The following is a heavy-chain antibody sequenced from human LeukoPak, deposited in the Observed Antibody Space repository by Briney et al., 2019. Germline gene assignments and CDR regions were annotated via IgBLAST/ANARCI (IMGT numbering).Heavy chain of an antibody. CDR3: AKEGRYCSSTSCFAYYYYYMDV. CDR1: GFTFSSYA. D-gene: IGHD2-2*01. V-gene: IGHV3-23*01. Sequence: PGGSLRLSCAASGFTFSSYAMSWVRQAPGKGLEWVAPISGSGGSTYYADSVKGRFTISRDNSKNTLYLQMNSLRAEDTAVYYCAKEGRYCSSTSCFAYYYYYMDVWGKGTTVAVSS. CDR2: ISGSGGST. J-gene: IGHJ6*03.